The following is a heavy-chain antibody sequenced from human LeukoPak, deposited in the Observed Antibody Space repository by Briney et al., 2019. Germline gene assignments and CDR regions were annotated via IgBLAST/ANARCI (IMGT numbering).Heavy chain of an antibody. Sequence: ESGPTLVNPTQTLTLTCTFSGFSLITSGMCVSWIRQPPGKALEWLALIDWDDDKYYSTSLKTRLTISKDTFKNQVVLTMTNMEPVNTATYYCARISAYGDYYFDYWGQGTLVTVSS. CDR1: GFSLITSGMC. CDR3: ARISAYGDYYFDY. J-gene: IGHJ4*02. D-gene: IGHD4-17*01. V-gene: IGHV2-70*01. CDR2: IDWDDDK.